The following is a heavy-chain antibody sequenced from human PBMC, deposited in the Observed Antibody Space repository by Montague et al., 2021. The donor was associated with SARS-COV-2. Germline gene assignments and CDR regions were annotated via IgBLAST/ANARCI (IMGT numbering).Heavy chain of an antibody. Sequence: SETLSLTCTVSGDSIGSSSYYWGWIRQPPGKGLEWIGSIYHDGNTYYNPSLKTRVSLSIDERKNQFSLKFYSVTAADTAVYSCAGGPKMGGSGYYDNWGQGILVTVSS. V-gene: IGHV4-39*01. D-gene: IGHD3-22*01. CDR2: IYHDGNT. J-gene: IGHJ1*01. CDR3: AGGPKMGGSGYYDN. CDR1: GDSIGSSSYY.